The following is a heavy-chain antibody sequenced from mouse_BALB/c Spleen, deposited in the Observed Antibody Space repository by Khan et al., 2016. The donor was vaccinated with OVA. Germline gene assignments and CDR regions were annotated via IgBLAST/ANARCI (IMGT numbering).Heavy chain of an antibody. CDR3: ARNPFAY. J-gene: IGHJ3*01. Sequence: QVQLQQSGTELVRPGPSVKLSCKASGYTFTSYWLNWIKQRPEQGLEWIGRIDPYDSETHYNQKFKDKAILTVDKSSNTAFMKLSSRTSEDSAVDYCARNPFAYWCQGTLVTVAA. CDR2: IDPYDSET. V-gene: IGHV1-52*01. CDR1: GYTFTSYW.